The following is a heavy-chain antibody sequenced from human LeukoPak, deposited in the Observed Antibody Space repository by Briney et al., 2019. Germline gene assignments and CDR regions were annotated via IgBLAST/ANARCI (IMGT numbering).Heavy chain of an antibody. D-gene: IGHD5-24*01. CDR1: GLTFNNYA. CDR2: ISGRGASK. J-gene: IGHJ4*02. CDR3: AKDRGWLQLQGFDY. V-gene: IGHV3-23*01. Sequence: GGSLRLSCAVSGLTFNNYAMSWVRQAPGKGLEWVSGISGRGASKYYADSVKGRFTISRDNSKNTLYLQMNSLRAEDTAVYYCAKDRGWLQLQGFDYWGQGTLVTVSS.